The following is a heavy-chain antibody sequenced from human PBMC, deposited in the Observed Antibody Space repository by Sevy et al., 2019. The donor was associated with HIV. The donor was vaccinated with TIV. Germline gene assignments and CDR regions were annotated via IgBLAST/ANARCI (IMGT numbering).Heavy chain of an antibody. D-gene: IGHD3-22*01. Sequence: GGSLRLSCAASGFTVSSNYMSWVRQAPGKGLEWVSVIYSGGSTYYADSVKGRFTISRDNSKNTLYLQMNSLRAEDTAVYYCARRKRGRYYDSSGYWPFDYWGQGTLATVSS. V-gene: IGHV3-53*01. CDR2: IYSGGST. CDR1: GFTVSSNY. CDR3: ARRKRGRYYDSSGYWPFDY. J-gene: IGHJ4*02.